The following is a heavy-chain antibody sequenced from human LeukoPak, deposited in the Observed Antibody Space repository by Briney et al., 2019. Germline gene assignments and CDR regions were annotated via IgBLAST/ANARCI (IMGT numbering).Heavy chain of an antibody. J-gene: IGHJ6*02. Sequence: ASVKVSCKVSGYTLTELSIHWVRQAPGKGLEWMGGFDPEYGETIYAQKFQGRVTMTEDTSTDTAYVELSSLRSEDTAVYYCAAPIPTRYYYYGMDFWGQGTTVTVSS. CDR3: AAPIPTRYYYYGMDF. CDR2: FDPEYGET. CDR1: GYTLTELS. V-gene: IGHV1-24*01.